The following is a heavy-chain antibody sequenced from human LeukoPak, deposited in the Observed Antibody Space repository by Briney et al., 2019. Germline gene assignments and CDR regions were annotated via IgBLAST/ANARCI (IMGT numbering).Heavy chain of an antibody. CDR1: RFSISDNF. Sequence: GGSLRLSCAVSRFSISDNFMGWVRQTPGKGLEWVSLIFSGGETYSAESVKGRFANTKANSKNTLHLQMNSLKVEDTAMYYCARDTDYYGSGRQGYFDHWGQGTLVTVSS. D-gene: IGHD3-10*01. V-gene: IGHV3-66*01. J-gene: IGHJ1*01. CDR3: ARDTDYYGSGRQGYFDH. CDR2: IFSGGET.